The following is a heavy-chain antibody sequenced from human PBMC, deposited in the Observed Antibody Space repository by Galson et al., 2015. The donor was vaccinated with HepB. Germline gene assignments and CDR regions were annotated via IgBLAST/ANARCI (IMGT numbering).Heavy chain of an antibody. CDR2: ISSSSSYI. J-gene: IGHJ4*02. CDR1: GFTFSSYS. V-gene: IGHV3-21*01. D-gene: IGHD6-13*01. CDR3: ARDGLGIAAAGGYFDY. Sequence: SLRLSCAASGFTFSSYSMNWVRQAPGKGLEWVSSISSSSSYIYYADSVKGRFTISRDNAKNSLYLQMNSLRAEDTAVYYCARDGLGIAAAGGYFDYWGQGTLVTVSS.